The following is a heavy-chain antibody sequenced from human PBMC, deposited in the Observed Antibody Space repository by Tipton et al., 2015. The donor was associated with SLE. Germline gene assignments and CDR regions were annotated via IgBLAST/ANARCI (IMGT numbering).Heavy chain of an antibody. J-gene: IGHJ4*02. CDR1: GGFFRGYY. CDR3: ARVSLGIAVAGIDY. Sequence: TLSLTCAVYGGFFRGYYWSWVSQSPGKGLEWIGEINHSGSTNYNPSLKSRVTISVDTSKNQFSLKLSSVIAADTAVYYCARVSLGIAVAGIDYWGQGTLVTVSS. CDR2: INHSGST. V-gene: IGHV4-34*01. D-gene: IGHD6-19*01.